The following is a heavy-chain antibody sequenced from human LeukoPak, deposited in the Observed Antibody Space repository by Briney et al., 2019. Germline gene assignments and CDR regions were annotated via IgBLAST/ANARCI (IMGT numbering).Heavy chain of an antibody. CDR1: GYTFTGYY. CDR3: ARHSGSYFSDNY. J-gene: IGHJ4*02. D-gene: IGHD1-26*01. Sequence: ASVKVSCKASGYTFTGYYMHWVRQAPGQGLEWMGWINPNSGGTNYAQKFQGRVTMTRDTSISTAYMELSRLRSDDTAVYYCARHSGSYFSDNYWGQGTLVTVSS. V-gene: IGHV1-2*02. CDR2: INPNSGGT.